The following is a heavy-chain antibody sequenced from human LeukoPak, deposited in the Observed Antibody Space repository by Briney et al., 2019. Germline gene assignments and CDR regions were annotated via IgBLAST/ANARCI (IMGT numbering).Heavy chain of an antibody. D-gene: IGHD4-17*01. CDR2: ITDSGGGT. CDR1: GFTFRIYA. CDR3: ATHAPKNGDDDY. Sequence: GGSLRLSCAASGFTFRIYAMSWVRQAPGKGLKWVSTITDSGGGTYHADSVKGRFTISRDNSKNTLYLQMNSLRGEDTAIYFCATHAPKNGDDDYWGQGTLVTVSS. J-gene: IGHJ4*02. V-gene: IGHV3-23*01.